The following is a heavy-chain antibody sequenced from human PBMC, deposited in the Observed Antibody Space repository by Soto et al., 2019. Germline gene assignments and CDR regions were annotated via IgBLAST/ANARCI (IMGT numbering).Heavy chain of an antibody. J-gene: IGHJ4*02. V-gene: IGHV4-34*01. Sequence: QVQLQQWGAGLLKPSETLSLTCAVYGGSFSGYYWSWIRQHPGKGLEGIGEINHSGITNYNPSLKSRVTISVDTSKNQFSLKLSSVTAADTAVYYCARRPYYAFWTGYYKIGYFDYWGQGTLGTVSS. D-gene: IGHD3-3*01. CDR1: GGSFSGYY. CDR3: ARRPYYAFWTGYYKIGYFDY. CDR2: INHSGIT.